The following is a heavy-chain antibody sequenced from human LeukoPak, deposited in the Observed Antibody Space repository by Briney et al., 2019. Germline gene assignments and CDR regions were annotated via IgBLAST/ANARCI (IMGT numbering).Heavy chain of an antibody. Sequence: ASVKVSCKASGYTFTGYYMHWVRRAPGQGLEWMGRINPNSGGTNYAQKFQGRVTMTRDTSISTAYMELSRLRSDDTAVYYCARVRIAAAGTSNYWGQGTLVTVSS. CDR2: INPNSGGT. V-gene: IGHV1-2*06. CDR3: ARVRIAAAGTSNY. D-gene: IGHD6-13*01. J-gene: IGHJ4*02. CDR1: GYTFTGYY.